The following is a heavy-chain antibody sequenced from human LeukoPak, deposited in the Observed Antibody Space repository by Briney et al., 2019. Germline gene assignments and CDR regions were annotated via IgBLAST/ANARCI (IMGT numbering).Heavy chain of an antibody. D-gene: IGHD6-19*01. CDR1: GFTFSSYS. CDR2: ISSSSSYI. J-gene: IGHJ4*02. Sequence: GGSLRLSCAASGFTFSSYSMNWVCQAPGKGLEWVSSISSSSSYIYYADSVKGRFTISRDNAKNSLYLQMNSLRAEDTAVYYCARLYSSGWYERYYFDYWGQGTLVTVSS. V-gene: IGHV3-21*01. CDR3: ARLYSSGWYERYYFDY.